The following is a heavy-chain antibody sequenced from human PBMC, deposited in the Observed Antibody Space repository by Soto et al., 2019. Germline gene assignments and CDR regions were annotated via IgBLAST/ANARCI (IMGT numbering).Heavy chain of an antibody. CDR2: INPSGGGT. V-gene: IGHV1-46*01. J-gene: IGHJ4*02. Sequence: GASVKVSCKASGYTFTNYFIHWVRQAPGQGLEWMGMINPSGGGTNYAQNFQGRITLTRDTSTSTVYMDLSSLRSDDTAVYYCAKDREVDDSSGYYYDYWGQGTLVTVSS. CDR3: AKDREVDDSSGYYYDY. D-gene: IGHD3-22*01. CDR1: GYTFTNYF.